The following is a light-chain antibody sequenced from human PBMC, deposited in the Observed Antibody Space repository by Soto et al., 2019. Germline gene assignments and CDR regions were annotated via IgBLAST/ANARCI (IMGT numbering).Light chain of an antibody. CDR2: WAS. CDR3: QQYYTTPVT. J-gene: IGKJ4*01. V-gene: IGKV4-1*01. CDR1: QSILYSSNNKNY. Sequence: DIVMTQSPDSLAVSLGERATINCKSSQSILYSSNNKNYLAWYQQKLGQSPKLLIYWASTRESGVPDRFSGSGSGTDFTLTISSLQAEDVAVYYCQQYYTTPVTFGGGTKVEIK.